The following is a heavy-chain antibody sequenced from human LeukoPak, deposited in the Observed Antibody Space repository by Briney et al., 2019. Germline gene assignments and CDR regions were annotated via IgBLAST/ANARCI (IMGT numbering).Heavy chain of an antibody. CDR3: ARAHSSLRLYHFDF. V-gene: IGHV1-2*02. D-gene: IGHD6-13*01. J-gene: IGHJ4*02. CDR1: GYTFTDHY. CDR2: INPNSGGT. Sequence: ASVKVSCKASGYTFTDHYIHWVRQAPGQGLEWVGWINPNSGGTNYAQKFEGRITMTRDTSINTGYMEMSRRTSDDTAVYYCARAHSSLRLYHFDFWGQGTLVTVSS.